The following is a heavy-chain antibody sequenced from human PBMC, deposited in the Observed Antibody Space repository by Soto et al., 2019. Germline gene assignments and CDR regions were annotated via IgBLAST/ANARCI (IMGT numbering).Heavy chain of an antibody. CDR2: INWNGGST. D-gene: IGHD3-3*01. V-gene: IGHV3-20*01. J-gene: IGHJ2*01. CDR1: GFTFDDYG. CDR3: ARASYVVGVVIIPVSQYFDL. Sequence: EVQLVESGGGVVQPGGSLRLSCAASGFTFDDYGMSWVRQAPGKGLEWVSGINWNGGSTGYADSVKGRFTISRDKAKNSLYLQKNSLRAEDTAVYHCARASYVVGVVIIPVSQYFDLWGRGTLVTVSS.